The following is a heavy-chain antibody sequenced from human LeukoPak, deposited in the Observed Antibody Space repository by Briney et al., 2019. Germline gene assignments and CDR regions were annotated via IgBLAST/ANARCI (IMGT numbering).Heavy chain of an antibody. J-gene: IGHJ3*02. D-gene: IGHD1-26*01. Sequence: SETLSLTCTVSGGSISSYYWSWVRQPPGKGLEWIGYIYYSGSTNYNPSLKSRVTISVDTSKNQFSLKLSSVTAADTAVYYCAREGYSGSYYGAFDIWGQGTMVSVSS. V-gene: IGHV4-59*01. CDR2: IYYSGST. CDR1: GGSISSYY. CDR3: AREGYSGSYYGAFDI.